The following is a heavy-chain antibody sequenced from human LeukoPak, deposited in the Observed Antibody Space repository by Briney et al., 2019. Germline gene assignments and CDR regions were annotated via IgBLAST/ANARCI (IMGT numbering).Heavy chain of an antibody. V-gene: IGHV4-59*01. CDR1: GGSISSYY. D-gene: IGHD3-3*01. Sequence: SETLSPTCTVSGGSISSYYWSWIRQPPGKGLEWIGYIYYSGSTNYNPSLKSRVTISVDTSKNQFSLKLGSVTAADTAAYYCARDPTYYDFWSGYYDYWGQGTLVTVSS. CDR3: ARDPTYYDFWSGYYDY. CDR2: IYYSGST. J-gene: IGHJ4*02.